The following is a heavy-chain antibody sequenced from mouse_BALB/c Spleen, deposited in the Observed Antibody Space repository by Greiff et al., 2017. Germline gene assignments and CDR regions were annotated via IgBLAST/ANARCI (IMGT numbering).Heavy chain of an antibody. CDR2: IWSGGST. V-gene: IGHV2-2*02. J-gene: IGHJ4*01. CDR1: GFSLTSYG. CDR3: ARVLPPYYYAMDY. Sequence: VMLVESGPGLVQPSQSLSITCTVSGFSLTSYGVHWVRQSPGKGLEWLGVIWSGGSTDYNAAFISRLSISKDNSKSQVFFKMNSLQANDTAIYYCARVLPPYYYAMDYWGQGTSVTVSS.